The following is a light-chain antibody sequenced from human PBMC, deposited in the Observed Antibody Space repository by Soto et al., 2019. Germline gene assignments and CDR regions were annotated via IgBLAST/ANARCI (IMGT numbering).Light chain of an antibody. CDR3: QQYYNWPPYT. Sequence: PGDRATLSCRASQSVDTNVAWYQQKPGQAPRLLVHSASTRATGIPARFTGIGSGTDFTLTISGLQSDDFAVYYCQQYYNWPPYTFGQGTKLQIK. J-gene: IGKJ2*01. CDR2: SAS. V-gene: IGKV3-15*01. CDR1: QSVDTN.